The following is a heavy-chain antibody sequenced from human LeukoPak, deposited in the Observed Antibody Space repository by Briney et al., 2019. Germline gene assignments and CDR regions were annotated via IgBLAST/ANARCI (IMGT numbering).Heavy chain of an antibody. J-gene: IGHJ4*02. Sequence: AGGSLRLSCAASGFTVFSNYMSWVRQAPGKGLEWVSVIYGGGSTYYADSVEGRFTISRHNSKSTLYLEMNSLRPEDTAVYYCARLYGDSYFDYWGQGTLVTVSS. CDR3: ARLYGDSYFDY. V-gene: IGHV3-53*04. CDR2: IYGGGST. CDR1: GFTVFSNY. D-gene: IGHD4-17*01.